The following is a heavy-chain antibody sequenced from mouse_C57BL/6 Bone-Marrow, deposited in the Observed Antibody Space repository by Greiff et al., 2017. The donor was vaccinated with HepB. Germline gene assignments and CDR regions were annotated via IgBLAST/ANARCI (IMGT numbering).Heavy chain of an antibody. D-gene: IGHD1-1*01. J-gene: IGHJ1*03. CDR3: ARRGILLLLNWYFDV. CDR1: GYTFTSYY. Sequence: VQLQQPGPELVKPGASVKLSCKASGYTFTSYYINWVKQRPGQGLEWIGWIYPCDGSTNYNEKFKGKATLTVDTSSSTAYMQLRSLTSEDSAVYYGARRGILLLLNWYFDVWGTGTTVTVSS. CDR2: IYPCDGST. V-gene: IGHV1-85*01.